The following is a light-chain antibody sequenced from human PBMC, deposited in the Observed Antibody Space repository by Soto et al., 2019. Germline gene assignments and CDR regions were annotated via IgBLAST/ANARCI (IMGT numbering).Light chain of an antibody. J-gene: IGLJ1*01. CDR3: CPYAGSYEGCV. CDR1: SSDVGGYHY. Sequence: QSALTQPRSVSGSPGQSVTISCTGTSSDVGGYHYVSWYQQHPGKAPKLMIYDVSKRPSGVPDRFSGSKSGNTASLTISGLQAEDEADYYCCPYAGSYEGCVFGTGTKLTVL. CDR2: DVS. V-gene: IGLV2-11*01.